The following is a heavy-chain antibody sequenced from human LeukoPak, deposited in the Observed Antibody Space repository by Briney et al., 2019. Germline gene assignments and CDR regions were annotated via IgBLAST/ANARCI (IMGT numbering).Heavy chain of an antibody. D-gene: IGHD3-22*01. CDR1: GYTFTSYA. V-gene: IGHV1-3*03. J-gene: IGHJ4*02. Sequence: ASVKVSCKASGYTFTSYAMHWVRQAPGQRLEWMGWINAGNGNTKYSQEFQGRVTMTRDMSTSTVYMELSSLRSEDTAVYYCARGYYYDSSGYYYSMDKPNFDYWGQGTLVTVSS. CDR2: INAGNGNT. CDR3: ARGYYYDSSGYYYSMDKPNFDY.